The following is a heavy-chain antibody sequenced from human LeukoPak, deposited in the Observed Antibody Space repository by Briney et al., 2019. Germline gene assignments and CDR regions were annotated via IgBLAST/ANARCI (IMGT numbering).Heavy chain of an antibody. V-gene: IGHV3-30*03. D-gene: IGHD2-2*03. CDR1: GFTFSSYG. Sequence: GGSLRLSCAASGFTFSSYGMHWVRQAPGKGLEWVAVISYDGSNKYYADSVKGRFTISRDNSKNTLYLQMNSLRAEDTAVYYCASGYCSTTSCYVNPYFDYWGQGTLVTVSS. CDR2: ISYDGSNK. J-gene: IGHJ4*02. CDR3: ASGYCSTTSCYVNPYFDY.